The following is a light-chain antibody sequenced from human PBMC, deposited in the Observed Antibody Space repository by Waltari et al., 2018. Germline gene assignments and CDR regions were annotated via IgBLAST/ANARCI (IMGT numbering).Light chain of an antibody. V-gene: IGKV1-39*01. CDR3: QQSYSTPLFT. CDR2: SAS. CDR1: QSVSVF. Sequence: DIQMTQSPSSLSASVGDTVTIACRASQSVSVFLNWYHQKPGRAPELLIHSASSLHSGVPSRFSGSGSGTDFILTIRGLQPEDFGTYYCQQSYSTPLFTFGQGTRLDIK. J-gene: IGKJ5*01.